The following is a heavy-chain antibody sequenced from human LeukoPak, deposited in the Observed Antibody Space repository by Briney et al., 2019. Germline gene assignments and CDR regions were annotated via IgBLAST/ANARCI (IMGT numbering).Heavy chain of an antibody. CDR2: ISWNSGSI. Sequence: GGSLRLSCAASGVTVDDYAMRWVRQAPGKGLEWVSGISWNSGSIGYADSVKGRFTISRDNAKNSLYLQMNSLRAEDTALSYCAKGGDTAMDPFDYWGQGTLVTVSS. J-gene: IGHJ4*02. CDR3: AKGGDTAMDPFDY. CDR1: GVTVDDYA. V-gene: IGHV3-9*01. D-gene: IGHD5-18*01.